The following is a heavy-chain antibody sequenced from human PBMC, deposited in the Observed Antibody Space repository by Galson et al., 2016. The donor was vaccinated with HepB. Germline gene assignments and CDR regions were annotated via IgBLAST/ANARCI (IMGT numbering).Heavy chain of an antibody. D-gene: IGHD2-15*01. J-gene: IGHJ4*02. CDR2: IYPGNSET. CDR3: ARGGSFFDY. CDR1: GYTFTAYW. V-gene: IGHV5-51*01. Sequence: QSGAEVKKPGESLTISCKASGYTFTAYWIAWVRQMPGKGLEWMGMIYPGNSETRYSPSLEGQVTISADKSITTSFLQWSSLKASDTAVYFCARGGSFFDYWGPGTLITVS.